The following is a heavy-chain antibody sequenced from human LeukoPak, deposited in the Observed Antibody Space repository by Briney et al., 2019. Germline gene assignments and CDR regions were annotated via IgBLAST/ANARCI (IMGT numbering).Heavy chain of an antibody. Sequence: GGSLRLSCAASGFTFSSYEMNWVRQAPGKGLEWVSYISSSGSTIYYADSVKGRFTISRENAKNSLYLQMNSLRAEDTAVYYCARDVTPRGTSHAFDIWGQGTMVIVSS. CDR2: ISSSGSTI. V-gene: IGHV3-48*03. CDR1: GFTFSSYE. D-gene: IGHD1-26*01. CDR3: ARDVTPRGTSHAFDI. J-gene: IGHJ3*02.